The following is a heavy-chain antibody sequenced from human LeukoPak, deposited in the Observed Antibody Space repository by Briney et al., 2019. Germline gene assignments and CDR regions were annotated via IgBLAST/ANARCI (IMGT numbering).Heavy chain of an antibody. D-gene: IGHD5-18*01. CDR2: IYYTGST. CDR1: GGSIISYY. CDR3: ARDGRGYSYGVGFNP. Sequence: SETLSLTCTVSGGSIISYYWTWIRQPPGKGLEWIGYIYYTGSTKYNPSLKSRVTISVDTSKNQFSLKLSSVTAADTAVYYCARDGRGYSYGVGFNPWGQGTLVTVSS. J-gene: IGHJ5*02. V-gene: IGHV4-59*01.